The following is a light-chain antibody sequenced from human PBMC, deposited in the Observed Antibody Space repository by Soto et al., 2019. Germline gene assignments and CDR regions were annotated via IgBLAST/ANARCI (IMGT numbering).Light chain of an antibody. J-gene: IGLJ2*01. V-gene: IGLV2-8*01. CDR2: EVS. Sequence: QSVLTQPPSVSGSPGQSVTISCTGTSSDVGGYNYVSWYQQHPGKAPKLMIYEVSKRPSGVPDRFSDSKSGNTASLTVSGLQAEDEADYYCSSYAGSNNLVFGGGTKLTVL. CDR3: SSYAGSNNLV. CDR1: SSDVGGYNY.